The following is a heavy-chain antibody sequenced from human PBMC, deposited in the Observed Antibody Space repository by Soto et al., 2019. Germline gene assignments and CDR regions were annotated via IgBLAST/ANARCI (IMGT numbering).Heavy chain of an antibody. J-gene: IGHJ4*02. CDR3: ARDHENQYYYDSSGYYYVPGY. V-gene: IGHV3-30-3*01. D-gene: IGHD3-22*01. CDR1: GITFNSYA. CDR2: ISYDGSNK. Sequence: QVQLVESGGGVVQPGRSLRVSCAASGITFNSYAMHWVRQAPGKGLEWVAVISYDGSNKYYADSVKGRFTISRDNSKNTLYLQMNSLRAEDTAVYYCARDHENQYYYDSSGYYYVPGYWGQGTLVTVSS.